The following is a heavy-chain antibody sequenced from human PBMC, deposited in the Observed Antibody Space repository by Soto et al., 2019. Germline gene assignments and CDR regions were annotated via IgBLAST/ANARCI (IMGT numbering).Heavy chain of an antibody. CDR3: ARDRGITIFGVVIGRFDY. CDR2: IDPSGGNT. Sequence: ASVKVSCKASGYSFTNFHIHWVRQAPGQGLEWMGMIDPSGGNTNYAQKLQGRVTMTTDTSTSTAYMELRSLRSDDTAVYYCARDRGITIFGVVIGRFDYWGQGTLVTVSS. J-gene: IGHJ4*02. CDR1: GYSFTNFH. V-gene: IGHV1-46*01. D-gene: IGHD3-3*01.